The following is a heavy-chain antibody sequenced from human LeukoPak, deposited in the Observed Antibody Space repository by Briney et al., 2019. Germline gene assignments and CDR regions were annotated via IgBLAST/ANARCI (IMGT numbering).Heavy chain of an antibody. Sequence: GGSLRLSCAASGFTFSSYAMHWVRQAPGKGLEWVAVISYDGSNKYYADSVKGRFTISRDNSKNTLYLQMNSLRAEDTAVYYCAKLGTYYDYVWGSYRYTGFDYWGQGTLVTVSS. V-gene: IGHV3-30-3*02. D-gene: IGHD3-16*02. CDR3: AKLGTYYDYVWGSYRYTGFDY. J-gene: IGHJ4*02. CDR1: GFTFSSYA. CDR2: ISYDGSNK.